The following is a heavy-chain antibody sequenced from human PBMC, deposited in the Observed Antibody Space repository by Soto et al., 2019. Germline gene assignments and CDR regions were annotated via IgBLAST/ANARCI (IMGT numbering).Heavy chain of an antibody. J-gene: IGHJ4*02. V-gene: IGHV1-69*13. CDR2: ITPIFGAA. CDR1: RGTFSNYA. Sequence: SVKVSCKASRGTFSNYAISWVRQAPGQGLEWMGGITPIFGAANYAQKFQGRFTITADESTNTVYMELSSLRSEDTALYYCPRGWSYDILTAYSYWGQGTLVTVSS. D-gene: IGHD3-9*01. CDR3: PRGWSYDILTAYSY.